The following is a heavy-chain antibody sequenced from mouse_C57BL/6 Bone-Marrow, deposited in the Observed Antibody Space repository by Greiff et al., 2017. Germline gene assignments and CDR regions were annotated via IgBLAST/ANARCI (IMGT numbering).Heavy chain of an antibody. CDR1: GFNIKDDY. J-gene: IGHJ2*01. Sequence: VHVKQSGAELVRPGASVKLSCTASGFNIKDDYMHWVKQRPEQGLEWIGWIDPETGDTEYASKFQGKATITADTSSNTAYLQLSSLTSEDTAVYYCTTWNLLLRYLDYWGQGTTLTVSS. CDR3: TTWNLLLRYLDY. CDR2: IDPETGDT. V-gene: IGHV14-4*01. D-gene: IGHD1-1*01.